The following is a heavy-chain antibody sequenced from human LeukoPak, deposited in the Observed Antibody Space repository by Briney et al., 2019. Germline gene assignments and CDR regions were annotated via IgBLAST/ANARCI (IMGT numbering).Heavy chain of an antibody. J-gene: IGHJ4*02. CDR3: AREMATIPDY. CDR1: GFTFSSYS. D-gene: IGHD5-12*01. Sequence: GGSLRLSCAASGFTFSSYSMNWVRQAPGKGLEWVSSISSSSSYIYYADSVKGRFTISRDNAKNSLYLQMDSLRAEDTAVYYCAREMATIPDYWGQGTLVTVSS. CDR2: ISSSSSYI. V-gene: IGHV3-21*01.